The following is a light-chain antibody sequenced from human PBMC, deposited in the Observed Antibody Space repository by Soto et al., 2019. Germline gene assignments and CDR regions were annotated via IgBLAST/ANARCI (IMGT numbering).Light chain of an antibody. J-gene: IGKJ1*01. CDR1: RDIHTH. CDR3: QNYDKAPWT. Sequence: DIQMTQSPSSLSASVGDRVTITCRASRDIHTHLAWYQQKPGTSPRLLVYGSSTLQSGVASRFSASGSWTDFLTTISRLQAEDVATYYYQNYDKAPWTFGQGTRV. V-gene: IGKV1-27*01. CDR2: GSS.